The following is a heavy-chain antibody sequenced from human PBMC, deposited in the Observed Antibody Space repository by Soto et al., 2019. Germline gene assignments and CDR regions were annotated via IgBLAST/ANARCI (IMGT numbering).Heavy chain of an antibody. D-gene: IGHD2-2*01. Sequence: SETLSLTCAVSGYSISLGYYWGWIRQPPGKGLEWIANVYYSGSSYYNPSLKSRLTISVDTTKNQFSLQLKSMTAADTAVYYCAKLSCTSSTCYFPGWFDPWGQGTLVTVSS. V-gene: IGHV4-38-2*01. CDR2: VYYSGSS. CDR3: AKLSCTSSTCYFPGWFDP. CDR1: GYSISLGYY. J-gene: IGHJ5*02.